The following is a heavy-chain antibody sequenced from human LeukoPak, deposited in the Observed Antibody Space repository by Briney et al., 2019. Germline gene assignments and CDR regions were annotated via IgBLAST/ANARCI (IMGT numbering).Heavy chain of an antibody. CDR1: GVSISSYY. J-gene: IGHJ4*02. CDR3: ARGMPPVGY. Sequence: SETLSLTCTVSGVSISSYYWSWIRQPPGKGLEWIGYIYYSGSTNYNPSLKSRVTISVDTSKNQFSLKLSSVTAADTAVYYCARGMPPVGYWGQGTLVTVSS. D-gene: IGHD2-2*01. V-gene: IGHV4-59*01. CDR2: IYYSGST.